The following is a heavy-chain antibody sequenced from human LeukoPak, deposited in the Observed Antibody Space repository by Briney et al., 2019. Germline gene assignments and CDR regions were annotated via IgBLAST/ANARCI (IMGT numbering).Heavy chain of an antibody. CDR3: ARDLYYVDRSGYKAHNWFDP. V-gene: IGHV4-4*02. CDR1: GASISSSNW. CDR2: IYHSRST. J-gene: IGHJ5*02. Sequence: MPSATLSPTCAVSGASISSSNWWCWVRQPPGKGLEWNGEIYHSRSTNYTPSLKRRDTISVDKSKSQYSLKLSSVTAADTAVYYCARDLYYVDRSGYKAHNWFDPLGQGTLVTVSS. D-gene: IGHD3-22*01.